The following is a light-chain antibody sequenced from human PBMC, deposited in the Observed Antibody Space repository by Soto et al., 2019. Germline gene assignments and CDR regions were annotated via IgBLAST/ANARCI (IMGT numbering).Light chain of an antibody. CDR1: QSVSNN. V-gene: IGKV3-15*01. J-gene: IGKJ1*01. Sequence: EILMTQSPATLSVSPGDRATLSCRASQSVSNNLDWYQQRPGQAPRLLIYGASTRATGIPARFSGSGSGTEFTLTTSSLQSEAFVVYYCQQYNDWPPLTFGQGTKVEIK. CDR3: QQYNDWPPLT. CDR2: GAS.